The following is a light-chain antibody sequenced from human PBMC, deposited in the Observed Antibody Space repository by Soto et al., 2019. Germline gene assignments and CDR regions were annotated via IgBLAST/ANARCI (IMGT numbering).Light chain of an antibody. J-gene: IGLJ3*02. CDR2: EVS. V-gene: IGLV2-14*01. CDR3: TSYGGRDNLM. Sequence: QSALTQPASVSGSPGQSITISCTGTSSDVGGYNYVSWYQQQSGKAPKLMIHEVSNRPSGVSNRFSGSKSGNTASLTVSGLQAEDEADYYCTSYGGRDNLMFGGGTKLTVL. CDR1: SSDVGGYNY.